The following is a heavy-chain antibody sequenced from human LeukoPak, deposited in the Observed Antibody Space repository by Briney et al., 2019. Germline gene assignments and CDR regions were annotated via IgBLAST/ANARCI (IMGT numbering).Heavy chain of an antibody. CDR3: ARDKAVYYGSGLRLDY. CDR1: GYTFTGYY. CDR2: ISAYNGDT. D-gene: IGHD3-10*01. J-gene: IGHJ4*02. Sequence: ASVKVSCKASGYTFTGYYMHWVRQAPGQGPEWMGWISAYNGDTNYAQKLQGRVTMTTDTSTNTAYMELRSLRSDDTAVYYCARDKAVYYGSGLRLDYWGQGTLVTVSS. V-gene: IGHV1-18*04.